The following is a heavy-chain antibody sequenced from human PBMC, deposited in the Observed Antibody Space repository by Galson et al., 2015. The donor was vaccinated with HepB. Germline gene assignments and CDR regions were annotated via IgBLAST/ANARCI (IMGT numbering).Heavy chain of an antibody. CDR1: EFSFSASA. V-gene: IGHV3-23*01. CDR2: ISVSGGT. CDR3: SRALWYGSGSRHWSGMDV. J-gene: IGHJ6*02. Sequence: YLRLSCAVSEFSFSASAMTWVRQTPRKGLEWVSAISVSGGTDYADSVKGRFTISRDNGKNTLYMHMKSLRAGDTAVYCCSRALWYGSGSRHWSGMDVWGQGTTVTVSS. D-gene: IGHD3-10*01.